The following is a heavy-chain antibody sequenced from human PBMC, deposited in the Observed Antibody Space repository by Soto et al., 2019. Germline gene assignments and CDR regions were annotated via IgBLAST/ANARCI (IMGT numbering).Heavy chain of an antibody. Sequence: PSETLSLTCTVSDDSINSGDYYWNWIRQAPGKGLQWIGNIYYGGRNDYSPSLRSRVFISMDTSKNQFSLRLTSVTAADTAVYYCARDGFFGRSGYFDYWGRGVLLTVSS. CDR2: IYYGGRN. CDR3: ARDGFFGRSGYFDY. V-gene: IGHV4-30-4*01. J-gene: IGHJ4*02. D-gene: IGHD3-3*01. CDR1: DDSINSGDYY.